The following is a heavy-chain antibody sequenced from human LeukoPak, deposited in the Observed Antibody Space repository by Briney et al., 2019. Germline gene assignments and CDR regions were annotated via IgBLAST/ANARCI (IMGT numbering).Heavy chain of an antibody. D-gene: IGHD3-10*01. CDR3: AKDCGSGSYYYYGMDV. CDR2: ISYDGSNK. CDR1: GFTFSSYG. Sequence: PGGSLRLSCAASGFTFSSYGMHWVRQAPGKGLEWVAVISYDGSNKYYADSVKGRFTISRDNSKNTLYLQMNSLRAEDTAVYYCAKDCGSGSYYYYGMDVWGKGTTVTVSS. J-gene: IGHJ6*04. V-gene: IGHV3-30*18.